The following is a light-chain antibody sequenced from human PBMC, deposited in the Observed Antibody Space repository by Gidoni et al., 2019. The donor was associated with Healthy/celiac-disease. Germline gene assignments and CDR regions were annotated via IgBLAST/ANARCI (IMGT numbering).Light chain of an antibody. CDR3: QQLNSYPPLT. V-gene: IGKV1-9*01. J-gene: IGKJ4*01. CDR2: AAS. CDR1: QGISSY. Sequence: DIQLTQSPSFLSASVGDRVTITCRVSQGISSYLAWYQQKPGKAPKLLIYAASTLQSGVPSRFSGSGSGTEFTLTISSLQPEDFATYYCQQLNSYPPLTFXGXTKVEIK.